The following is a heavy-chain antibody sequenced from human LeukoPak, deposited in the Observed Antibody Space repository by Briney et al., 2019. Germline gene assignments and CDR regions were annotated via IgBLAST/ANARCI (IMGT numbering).Heavy chain of an antibody. V-gene: IGHV3-66*04. J-gene: IGHJ4*02. CDR2: IYSGGST. CDR1: GFTVSSNY. Sequence: GGSLRLSCAASGFTVSSNYMSWVRQAPGKGLEWVSVIYSGGSTYYADSVKGRFTISRDNSKNTLYLQMNSLRAEDTAVYYCARLLVGATLPGQVDYWDQGTLVTVSS. D-gene: IGHD1-26*01. CDR3: ARLLVGATLPGQVDY.